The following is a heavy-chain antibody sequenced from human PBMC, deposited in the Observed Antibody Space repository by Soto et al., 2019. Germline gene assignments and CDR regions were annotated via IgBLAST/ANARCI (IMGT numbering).Heavy chain of an antibody. CDR2: VSAYTGNT. J-gene: IGHJ4*02. V-gene: IGHV1-18*01. CDR1: GYTFTSFG. Sequence: QIHLVQSGAELKKPGASVKVSCKTSGYTFTSFGVSWVRQAPGQGLEWMGWVSAYTGNTYYAQKVRDRATVTTDTSTGTAYMELRNLRSDDTAVYYCARDLTTVTPSKMLGRVDSWGQGTLVTVSS. D-gene: IGHD4-17*01. CDR3: ARDLTTVTPSKMLGRVDS.